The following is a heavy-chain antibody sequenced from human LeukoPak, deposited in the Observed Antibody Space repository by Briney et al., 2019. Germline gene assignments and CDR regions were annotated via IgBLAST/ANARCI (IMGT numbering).Heavy chain of an antibody. J-gene: IGHJ4*02. CDR2: IKHSVST. CDR1: GGSFSGYY. V-gene: IGHV4-34*01. Sequence: SETLSLTCAVYGGSFSGYYWSRIRQPPGKGLEWIGEIKHSVSTNYNPSFKSRVNISVDTSKNQFSVKLSSVTAADTAVYYCARVPGGNLRGLDYWGQGTLVTVSS. CDR3: ARVPGGNLRGLDY. D-gene: IGHD4-23*01.